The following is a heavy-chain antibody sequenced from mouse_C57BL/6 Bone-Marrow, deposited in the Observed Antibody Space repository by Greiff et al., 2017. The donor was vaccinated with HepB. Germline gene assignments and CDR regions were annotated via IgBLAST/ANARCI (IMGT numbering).Heavy chain of an antibody. V-gene: IGHV3-8*02. CDR3: ARDDGYAMDY. D-gene: IGHD2-12*01. J-gene: IGHJ4*01. CDR2: ISYSGST. CDR1: GDSITSGY. Sequence: EVKLEESGPSLVKPSQTLSLTCSVPGDSITSGYWNWIRKFPGNKLEYMGYISYSGSTYYNPSLKSRISITRDTSKNQYYLQMNSVTTEDTATYYCARDDGYAMDYWGRGTSVTVSS.